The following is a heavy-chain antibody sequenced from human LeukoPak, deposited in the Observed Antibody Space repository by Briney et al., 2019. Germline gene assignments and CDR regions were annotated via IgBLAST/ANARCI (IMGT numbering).Heavy chain of an antibody. D-gene: IGHD6-19*01. V-gene: IGHV1-69*11. J-gene: IGHJ4*02. CDR3: ARDPRYSSGWYGEFDY. Sequence: SVKVSCKASGGTFSSYAISWVRQAPGQGLEWMGRIIPILGTANYAQKFQGRVTITTDESTSTAYMELSSLRSEDTAVYYCARDPRYSSGWYGEFDYWGQGTLVTVSS. CDR2: IIPILGTA. CDR1: GGTFSSYA.